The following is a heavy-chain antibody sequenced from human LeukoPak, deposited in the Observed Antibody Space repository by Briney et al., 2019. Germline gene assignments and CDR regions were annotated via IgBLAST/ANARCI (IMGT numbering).Heavy chain of an antibody. Sequence: PGGSLRLSCAASGFTVSSNYMSWVRQAPGKGLEWVSVIYSGGSTYYADSVKGRFTISRDNSKNTLYLQMNSLRAEDTAVYYCARAPMVRGVIITSYFDYWGQGTLVTVSS. CDR3: ARAPMVRGVIITSYFDY. CDR1: GFTVSSNY. CDR2: IYSGGST. V-gene: IGHV3-66*01. D-gene: IGHD3-10*01. J-gene: IGHJ4*02.